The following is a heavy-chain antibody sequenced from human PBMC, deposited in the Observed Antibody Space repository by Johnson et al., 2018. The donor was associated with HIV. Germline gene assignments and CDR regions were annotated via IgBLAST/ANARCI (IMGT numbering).Heavy chain of an antibody. CDR3: ARIPGRRDVFDI. J-gene: IGHJ3*02. D-gene: IGHD2/OR15-2a*01. Sequence: VQLVESGGGVVRPGGSLRLSCKASGFTFDDYAMHWVRPAPGKGLEWVSGISWHRGSIGYEDAVNGRFTISRDNAKNSLYLQMNSLRVEDTAVYYCARIPGRRDVFDIWGQGTMVTVSS. CDR1: GFTFDDYA. V-gene: IGHV3-9*01. CDR2: ISWHRGSI.